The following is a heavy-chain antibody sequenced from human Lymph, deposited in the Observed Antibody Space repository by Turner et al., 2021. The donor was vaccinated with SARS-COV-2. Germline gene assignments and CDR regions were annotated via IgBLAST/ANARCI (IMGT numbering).Heavy chain of an antibody. J-gene: IGHJ4*02. Sequence: QVQLVESGGGVVQPGRSLILPCAASGFTFNNYGIHWVRQAPGKGLEWVAVISFDGSNKYYADSVKGRFTISRENTNNTLYLQMNSLRVEDTAVYYCAKGGGSGYLNFDYWGQGTLVTVSS. CDR2: ISFDGSNK. V-gene: IGHV3-30*18. CDR1: GFTFNNYG. D-gene: IGHD3-3*01. CDR3: AKGGGSGYLNFDY.